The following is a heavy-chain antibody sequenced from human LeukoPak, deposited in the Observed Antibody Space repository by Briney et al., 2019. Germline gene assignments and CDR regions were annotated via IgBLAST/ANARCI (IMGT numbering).Heavy chain of an antibody. J-gene: IGHJ6*02. CDR1: GGTFSSYA. CDR2: IIPIFGTA. Sequence: SVKVSCKASGGTFSSYAISWVRQAPGQGLEWMGGIIPIFGTANYAQKFQGRVTITADESTSTAYMEPSSLRSEDTAVYYCARVYDIEPYYGMDVWGQGTTVTVSS. D-gene: IGHD3-9*01. CDR3: ARVYDIEPYYGMDV. V-gene: IGHV1-69*13.